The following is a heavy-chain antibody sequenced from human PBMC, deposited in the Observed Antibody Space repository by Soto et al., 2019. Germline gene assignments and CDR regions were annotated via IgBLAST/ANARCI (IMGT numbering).Heavy chain of an antibody. V-gene: IGHV4-30-4*01. CDR2: IYYSGST. CDR3: ARDGDYGDYVVDY. D-gene: IGHD4-17*01. Sequence: QVQLQESGPGLVKPSQTLSLTCSVSGGSISSGDYYWSWIRQPPGKGLEWIGYIYYSGSTSYNPSHKSRLTITVDTSKNQYSLNLSSVTAADTAVYYCARDGDYGDYVVDYWGQGTLVTVSS. CDR1: GGSISSGDYY. J-gene: IGHJ4*02.